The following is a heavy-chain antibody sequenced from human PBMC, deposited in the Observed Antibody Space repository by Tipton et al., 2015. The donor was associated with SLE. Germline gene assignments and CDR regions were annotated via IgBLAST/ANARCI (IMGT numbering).Heavy chain of an antibody. CDR1: GFTLSSYG. CDR3: VREDYDSSGHYLDFDF. D-gene: IGHD3-22*01. Sequence: SLRLSCAASGFTLSSYGMNWVRQAPGEGLEWISYISSSSSSTIYYAESVMGRFTISRDNANNSLHLQMNNLRAEDTALYYCVREDYDSSGHYLDFDFWGQGMLVTVSS. V-gene: IGHV3-48*04. J-gene: IGHJ4*02. CDR2: ISSSSSSTI.